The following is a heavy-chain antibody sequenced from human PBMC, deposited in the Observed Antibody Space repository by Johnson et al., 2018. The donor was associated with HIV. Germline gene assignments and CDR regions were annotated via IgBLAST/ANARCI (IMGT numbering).Heavy chain of an antibody. CDR3: ANGEGGSFFLAFDI. CDR2: ISYDGSNK. Sequence: QVQLVESGGGVVQPGRSLRLSCAASGFTFSSYAMHWVRQAPGKGLEWVAVISYDGSNKYYADAVKGRFTISRDNSKNTLYLHINTLKPEDPAVYYCANGEGGSFFLAFDIWGQGTMVTVSS. J-gene: IGHJ3*02. D-gene: IGHD1-26*01. CDR1: GFTFSSYA. V-gene: IGHV3-30*04.